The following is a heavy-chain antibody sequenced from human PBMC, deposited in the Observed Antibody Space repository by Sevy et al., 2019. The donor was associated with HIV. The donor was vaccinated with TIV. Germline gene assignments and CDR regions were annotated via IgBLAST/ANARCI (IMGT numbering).Heavy chain of an antibody. D-gene: IGHD4-17*01. CDR1: GFTFSDYY. Sequence: GGSLRLSCAASGFTFSDYYMSWIRQAPGKGLEWISYISGSDGIIYYADSVKGRFTVSRDNSKNSLYLQMSSLRADDTAVYYCARDHVKDGDLGDYYYFAMDVWGQGTTVTVSS. CDR2: ISGSDGII. V-gene: IGHV3-11*01. CDR3: ARDHVKDGDLGDYYYFAMDV. J-gene: IGHJ6*02.